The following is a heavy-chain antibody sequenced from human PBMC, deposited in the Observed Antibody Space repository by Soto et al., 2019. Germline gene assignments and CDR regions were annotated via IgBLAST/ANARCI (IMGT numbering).Heavy chain of an antibody. Sequence: PSETLSLTCAVYGGSFSGYYWSWIRQPPGKGLEWIGEINHSGSTNYNPSLKSRVTISVDTSKNQFSLKLSSVTAADTAVYYCARGSRNIVVVVAATHKDAFDIWGQGTMVTVSS. CDR1: GGSFSGYY. CDR3: ARGSRNIVVVVAATHKDAFDI. J-gene: IGHJ3*02. V-gene: IGHV4-34*01. D-gene: IGHD2-15*01. CDR2: INHSGST.